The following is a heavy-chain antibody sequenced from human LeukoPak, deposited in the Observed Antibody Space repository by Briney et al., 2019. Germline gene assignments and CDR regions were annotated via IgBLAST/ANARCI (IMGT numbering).Heavy chain of an antibody. J-gene: IGHJ3*02. CDR1: GGSISSSTYY. Sequence: SETLSLTCTVSGGSISSSTYYWGWIRQPPGKGLEWIGSIYYSGSTYYNPSLKSRVSISVDTSKNQFSLKLSSVTAADTAVYYCATNYYDRTGYDTFDIWGQGTMVTVSS. V-gene: IGHV4-39*01. CDR3: ATNYYDRTGYDTFDI. CDR2: IYYSGST. D-gene: IGHD3-22*01.